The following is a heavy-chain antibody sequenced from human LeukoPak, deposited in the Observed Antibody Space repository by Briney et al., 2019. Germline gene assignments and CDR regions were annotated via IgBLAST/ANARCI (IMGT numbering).Heavy chain of an antibody. D-gene: IGHD6-19*01. J-gene: IGHJ5*02. CDR3: AKDRGIAVKINWFDP. V-gene: IGHV3-23*01. Sequence: GGSLRLSCAAPGFTFSSYAMSWVRQAPGKGLEWVSAISGSGGSTYYADSVKGRFTISRDNSKNTLYLQMNSLRAEDTAVYYCAKDRGIAVKINWFDPWGQGTLVTVSS. CDR1: GFTFSSYA. CDR2: ISGSGGST.